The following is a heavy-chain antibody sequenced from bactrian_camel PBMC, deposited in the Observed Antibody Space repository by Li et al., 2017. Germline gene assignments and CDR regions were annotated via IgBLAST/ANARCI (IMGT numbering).Heavy chain of an antibody. J-gene: IGHJ6*01. CDR2: ISPAADRT. CDR1: GFTDIPFSGYS. CDR3: VRSDSAYRWYFDY. D-gene: IGHD4*01. Sequence: DVQLGESGGDLVHPGGSQRLSCAASGFTDIPFSGYSMSWIRQAPGKGLEWVSGISPAADRTYYADPMKGRFTISRDNAEDTVYLQMDNLKPEDTAVYYCVRSDSAYRWYFDYWGQGTQVTVS. V-gene: IGHV3S40*01.